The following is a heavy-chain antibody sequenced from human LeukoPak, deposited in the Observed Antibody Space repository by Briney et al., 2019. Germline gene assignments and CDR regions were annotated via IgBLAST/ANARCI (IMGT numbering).Heavy chain of an antibody. CDR2: INHSGST. Sequence: SETLSLTCAVYGGSFSGYYWSWIRQPPGKGLEWIGEINHSGSTNYNPSLKSRVTISVDTSKNQFSLKLSSVTAADTAVYYCARAGVRYSSSWYDYWGQGTLVTVSS. J-gene: IGHJ4*02. CDR1: GGSFSGYY. D-gene: IGHD6-13*01. V-gene: IGHV4-34*01. CDR3: ARAGVRYSSSWYDY.